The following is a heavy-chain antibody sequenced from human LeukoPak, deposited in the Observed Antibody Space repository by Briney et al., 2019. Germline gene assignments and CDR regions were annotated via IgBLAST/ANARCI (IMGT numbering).Heavy chain of an antibody. Sequence: ASVKVSCKASGYTFTNYGISWVRQAPGQGLKWMGWISAYSGNTNYARNLQGRVTMTTDTSTSTAYMELRSLRSDDTAVYYCARAPDDYDFWSGPFDYWGRGTLVTVSS. V-gene: IGHV1-18*01. CDR3: ARAPDDYDFWSGPFDY. CDR1: GYTFTNYG. D-gene: IGHD3-3*01. J-gene: IGHJ4*02. CDR2: ISAYSGNT.